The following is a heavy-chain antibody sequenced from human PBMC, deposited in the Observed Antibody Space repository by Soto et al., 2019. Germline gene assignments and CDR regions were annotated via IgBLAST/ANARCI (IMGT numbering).Heavy chain of an antibody. CDR3: TCGDGDYVGYFDY. V-gene: IGHV3-23*01. CDR1: GFTFSSHA. Sequence: EVQLLDSGGGVEQPGGSLRLSCAASGFTFSSHAMSWVRQAPGKGLEWVSAISGSGGSTYYADSVKGRFTISRDNSKNTLYLQMNSLRAEDTAVYYCTCGDGDYVGYFDYWGQGTLVTVSS. D-gene: IGHD4-17*01. CDR2: ISGSGGST. J-gene: IGHJ4*02.